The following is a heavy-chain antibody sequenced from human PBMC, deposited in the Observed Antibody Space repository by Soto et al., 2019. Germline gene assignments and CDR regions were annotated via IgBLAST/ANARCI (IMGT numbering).Heavy chain of an antibody. CDR3: ARRPLTGRYYGMDV. CDR1: GGTFSSYA. D-gene: IGHD3-9*01. CDR2: IIPIFGTA. V-gene: IGHV1-69*01. Sequence: QVQLVQSGAEVKKPGSSVKVSCKASGGTFSSYAISWVRQAPGQGLEWMGGIIPIFGTANYAQKFQGRVTITADESTSTAYMELGSLRSEDTAVYYCARRPLTGRYYGMDVWGQGTTVTVSS. J-gene: IGHJ6*02.